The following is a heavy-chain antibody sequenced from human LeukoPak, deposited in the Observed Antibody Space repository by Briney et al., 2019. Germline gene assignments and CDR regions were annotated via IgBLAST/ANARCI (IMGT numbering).Heavy chain of an antibody. Sequence: SETLSLTCTVSGGSISSYYWSWIRQPPGKGLEWIGYIYYSGSTNYNPSLKSRVTISVDTSKNQFSLKLSSVTAADTAVYYCATGRTGYSSGWSDFWGQGTLVTVSS. CDR1: GGSISSYY. CDR3: ATGRTGYSSGWSDF. V-gene: IGHV4-59*08. D-gene: IGHD6-19*01. CDR2: IYYSGST. J-gene: IGHJ5*01.